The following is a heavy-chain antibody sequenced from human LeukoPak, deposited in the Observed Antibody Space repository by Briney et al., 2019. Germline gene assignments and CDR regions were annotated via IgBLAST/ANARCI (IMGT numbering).Heavy chain of an antibody. D-gene: IGHD4-17*01. CDR2: IYYTGSA. CDR1: GVSISNYF. Sequence: PSETLSLTCTVSGVSISNYFWSWIRQPPGKGLEWIGYIYYTGSANYRPSLKTRVTISIDTSKTQFSLKVSSVPAADTAIYYCVRSKSGTYGWFDPWGQGGLVTVFS. J-gene: IGHJ5*02. V-gene: IGHV4-59*01. CDR3: VRSKSGTYGWFDP.